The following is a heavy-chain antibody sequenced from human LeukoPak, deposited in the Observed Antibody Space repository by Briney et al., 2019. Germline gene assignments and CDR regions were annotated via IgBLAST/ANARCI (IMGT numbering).Heavy chain of an antibody. CDR2: INHSGST. CDR1: GGSFSGYY. D-gene: IGHD1-7*01. CDR3: ARGPTTRY. Sequence: PSETLSLTCAVYGGSFSGYYWSWIRQPPGKGLEWIGEINHSGSTNYNPSLKSRVTISVDTSKNQFSLKLSSVTAADTAVYYCARGPTTRYWGQGTLVTVSS. J-gene: IGHJ4*02. V-gene: IGHV4-34*01.